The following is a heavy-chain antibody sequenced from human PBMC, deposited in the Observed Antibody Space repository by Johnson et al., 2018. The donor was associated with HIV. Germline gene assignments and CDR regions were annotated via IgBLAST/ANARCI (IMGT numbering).Heavy chain of an antibody. V-gene: IGHV3-30*03. CDR1: GLSFSDFG. CDR3: ARLRGAFDI. J-gene: IGHJ3*02. CDR2: ISFDGNLK. Sequence: QVKLVESGGGVVQPGKSLTLSCVASGLSFSDFGIHWVRQAPGKGPEWVAVISFDGNLKKYADSVKGRFTISRDNSKNTLYLQMNSLRAEDTAVYDCARLRGAFDIWGQGTMVTVSS.